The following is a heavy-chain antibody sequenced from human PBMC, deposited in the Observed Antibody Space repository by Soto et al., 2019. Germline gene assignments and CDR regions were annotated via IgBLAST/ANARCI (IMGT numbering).Heavy chain of an antibody. D-gene: IGHD5-18*01. CDR2: IIPILGTA. CDR1: GGTFSSYA. V-gene: IGHV1-69*13. CDR3: ATTSRGYSYGYGYYFDY. J-gene: IGHJ4*02. Sequence: SVKVSCKASGGTFSSYAISWVRQAPGQGLEWMGGIIPILGTANYAQKFQGRVTITADESTSTAYMELSSLRSEDTAVYYCATTSRGYSYGYGYYFDYWGQGTLVTVSS.